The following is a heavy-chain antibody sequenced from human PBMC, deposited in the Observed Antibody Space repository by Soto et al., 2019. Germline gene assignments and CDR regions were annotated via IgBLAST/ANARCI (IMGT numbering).Heavy chain of an antibody. CDR3: ARKKGTTVTRNWFDP. D-gene: IGHD4-17*01. CDR1: GGSISSSSYY. J-gene: IGHJ5*02. Sequence: SETLSLTCTVSGGSISSSSYYWGWIRQPPGKGLEWIGSIYYSGSTYYNPSLKSRVTIFVDTSKNQFSLKLSSVTAADTAVYYCARKKGTTVTRNWFDPWGQGTLVTVSS. CDR2: IYYSGST. V-gene: IGHV4-39*01.